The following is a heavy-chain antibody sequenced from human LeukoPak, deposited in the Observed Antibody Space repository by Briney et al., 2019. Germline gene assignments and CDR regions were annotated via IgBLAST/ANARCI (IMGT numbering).Heavy chain of an antibody. CDR1: GFTFSSYG. CDR2: ISGSGGTT. D-gene: IGHD3-10*01. CDR3: AKGVLWFGESPGAFDI. V-gene: IGHV3-23*01. J-gene: IGHJ3*02. Sequence: GGSLRLSCAASGFTFSSYGMSWVRQAPGKGLEWVSAISGSGGTTYYADYVKGRFTISRHNSKNTLYLQMNSLRAEDTAVYYCAKGVLWFGESPGAFDIWGQGTMVTVSS.